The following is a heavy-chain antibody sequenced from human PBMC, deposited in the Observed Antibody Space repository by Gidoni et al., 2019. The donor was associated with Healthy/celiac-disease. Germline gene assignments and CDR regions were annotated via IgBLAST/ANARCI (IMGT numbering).Heavy chain of an antibody. J-gene: IGHJ5*02. Sequence: QVKLVESGGGVVQPGGSLRLSCAASGLPSSSYGMHWVRQAPARGLEWVAVIWYDGSNKYYADSVKGRFTISRDNSKNTLYLQMNSLRAEDTAVYYCARDYYDSSGYYWFDPWGQGTLVTVSS. CDR2: IWYDGSNK. D-gene: IGHD3-22*01. CDR3: ARDYYDSSGYYWFDP. V-gene: IGHV3-33*01. CDR1: GLPSSSYG.